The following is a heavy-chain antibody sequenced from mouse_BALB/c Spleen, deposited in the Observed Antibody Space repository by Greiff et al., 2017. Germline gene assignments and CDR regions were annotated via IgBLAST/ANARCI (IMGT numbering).Heavy chain of an antibody. CDR3: ARHEGRSWFAY. CDR2: ISNGGGST. V-gene: IGHV5-12-2*01. J-gene: IGHJ3*01. CDR1: GFTFSSYT. Sequence: EVQGVESGGGLVQPGGSLKLSCAASGFTFSSYTMSWVRQTPEKRLEWVAYISNGGGSTYYPDTVKGRFTISRDNAKNTLYLQMSSLKSEDTAMYYCARHEGRSWFAYWGQGTLVTVSA.